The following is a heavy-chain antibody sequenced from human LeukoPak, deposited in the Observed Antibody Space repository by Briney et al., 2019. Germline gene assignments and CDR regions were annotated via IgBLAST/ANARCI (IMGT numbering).Heavy chain of an antibody. CDR1: GFTFSDYY. J-gene: IGHJ4*02. D-gene: IGHD3-9*01. V-gene: IGHV3-11*04. CDR2: ISSSGSTI. CDR3: ARSDHDDILTGYYR. Sequence: GGSLRLSCAASGFTFSDYYMSWIRQAPGKGLEWVSYISSSGSTIYYADSVKGRFTISRDNAKNSLYLQMNSLRAEDTAVYYCARSDHDDILTGYYRWGQGTLVTVSS.